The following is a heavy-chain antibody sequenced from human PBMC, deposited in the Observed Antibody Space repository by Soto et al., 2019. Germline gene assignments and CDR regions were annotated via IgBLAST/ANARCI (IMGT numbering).Heavy chain of an antibody. CDR1: GFTFSDYY. D-gene: IGHD6-19*01. Sequence: QVQLVESGGGLVKPGGSLRLSCAASGFTFSDYYMSWIRQAPGKGLEWVSYISSSSSYTNYADSVKGRFTISRDNAKNSXYXXMNSLRAEDTAVYYCARDPIAVAGRGYYYYYGMDVWGQGTTVTVSS. J-gene: IGHJ6*02. CDR2: ISSSSSYT. CDR3: ARDPIAVAGRGYYYYYGMDV. V-gene: IGHV3-11*05.